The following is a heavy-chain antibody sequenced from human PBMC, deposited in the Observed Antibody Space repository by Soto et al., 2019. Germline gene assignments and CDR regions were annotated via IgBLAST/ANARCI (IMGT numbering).Heavy chain of an antibody. CDR3: ARHVGYCSGGSCYSFYMDV. CDR2: IYYSGST. Sequence: SETLSLTCTVSGGSISSSSYYWGWIRQPPGKGLEWIGSIYYSGSTYYNPSLKSRVTISVDTSKNQFSLKLSSVTAADTAVYYCARHVGYCSGGSCYSFYMDVWGKGTTVTVSS. V-gene: IGHV4-39*01. CDR1: GGSISSSSYY. D-gene: IGHD2-15*01. J-gene: IGHJ6*03.